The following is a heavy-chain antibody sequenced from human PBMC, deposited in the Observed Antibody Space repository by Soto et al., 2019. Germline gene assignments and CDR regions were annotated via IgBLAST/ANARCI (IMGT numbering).Heavy chain of an antibody. Sequence: PGASLKISCKGSGYSFTSYWIGWVRQMPGKGLEWMGIIYPGDSDTRYSPSFQGQVTISADKSISTAYLQWSSLKASDTAMYYCARSYYDFWSGYLRPYYYYGMDVWGKGTTVTVS. V-gene: IGHV5-51*01. D-gene: IGHD3-3*01. CDR1: GYSFTSYW. CDR2: IYPGDSDT. CDR3: ARSYYDFWSGYLRPYYYYGMDV. J-gene: IGHJ6*04.